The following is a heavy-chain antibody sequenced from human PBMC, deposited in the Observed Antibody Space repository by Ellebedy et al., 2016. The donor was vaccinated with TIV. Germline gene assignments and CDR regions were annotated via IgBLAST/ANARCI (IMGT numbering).Heavy chain of an antibody. V-gene: IGHV3-74*01. Sequence: GGSLRLSXAASGFTFSSYWMHWVRQAPGKGLVWVSRINSDGSSTSYADSVKGRFTISRDNAKNTLYLQMNSLRAEDTAVYYCARATRDYYNGMDVWGQGTTVTVSS. CDR3: ARATRDYYNGMDV. J-gene: IGHJ6*01. D-gene: IGHD2-15*01. CDR2: INSDGSST. CDR1: GFTFSSYW.